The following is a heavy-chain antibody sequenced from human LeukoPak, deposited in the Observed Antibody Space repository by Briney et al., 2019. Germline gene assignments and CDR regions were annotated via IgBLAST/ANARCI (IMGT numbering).Heavy chain of an antibody. J-gene: IGHJ4*02. CDR2: IYPGDSDT. V-gene: IGHV5-51*01. CDR3: ARHRGDYRRGFDY. CDR1: GYSFTSYW. Sequence: GESLKISCKGSGYSFTSYWIGWVRQMPGKGLEWMGIIYPGDSDTRYSPSFQGQVTTSADKSISTAHLQWSSLKASDTAMYYCARHRGDYRRGFDYWGQGTLVTVSS. D-gene: IGHD4-17*01.